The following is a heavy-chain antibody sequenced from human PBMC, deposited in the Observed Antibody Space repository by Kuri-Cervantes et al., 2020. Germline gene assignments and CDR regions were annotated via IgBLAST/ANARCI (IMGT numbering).Heavy chain of an antibody. D-gene: IGHD2-2*01. J-gene: IGHJ6*03. V-gene: IGHV4-59*01. Sequence: GSLRLSCTVSGDSIRRYYWIWIRQAPGKGLEWIGYINYSGTTKHNPSLKSRVSISLDTSRNQFSLNLGSVTAADTAMYYCAREGGVVVPAAIDYYYYMDVWGKGTTVTVSS. CDR1: GDSIRRYY. CDR2: INYSGTT. CDR3: AREGGVVVPAAIDYYYYMDV.